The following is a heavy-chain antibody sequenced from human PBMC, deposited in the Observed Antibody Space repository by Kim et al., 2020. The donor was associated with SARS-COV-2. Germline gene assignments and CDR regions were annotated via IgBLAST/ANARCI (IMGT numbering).Heavy chain of an antibody. D-gene: IGHD3-16*02. Sequence: SGPTLVNPTQTLTLTCTFSGFSLSTSGVGVGWIRQPPGKALEWLALIYWDDDKRYSPSLKSRLTITKDTSKNQVVLTMTNMDPVDTATYYCAHHNYDYVWGSYRSRVEYFQHWGQGTLVTVSS. CDR1: GFSLSTSGVG. CDR3: AHHNYDYVWGSYRSRVEYFQH. CDR2: IYWDDDK. J-gene: IGHJ1*01. V-gene: IGHV2-5*02.